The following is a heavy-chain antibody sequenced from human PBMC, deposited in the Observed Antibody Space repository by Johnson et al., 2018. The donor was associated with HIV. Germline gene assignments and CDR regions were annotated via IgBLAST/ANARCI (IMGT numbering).Heavy chain of an antibody. CDR2: IKQDGSEK. D-gene: IGHD5-12*01. Sequence: VKLVESGGGLVQPGGSLRLSCAASGFTFSSYDMHWVRQAPGKGLAWVANIKQDGSEKYYVDSVKGRFTISRDNAKNSLYLQMNSLRAEDTAVYYCARGGIVATDAFDIWGKGTMVTVSS. V-gene: IGHV3-7*01. J-gene: IGHJ3*02. CDR1: GFTFSSYD. CDR3: ARGGIVATDAFDI.